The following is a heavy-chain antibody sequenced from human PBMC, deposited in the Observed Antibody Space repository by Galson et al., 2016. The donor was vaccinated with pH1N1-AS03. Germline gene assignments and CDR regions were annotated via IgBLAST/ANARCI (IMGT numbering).Heavy chain of an antibody. D-gene: IGHD3-3*01. J-gene: IGHJ4*02. CDR2: ISGYDGHT. CDR3: ARDESGYMY. CDR1: GYTFVHYG. Sequence: SVKVSCKASGYTFVHYGISWVRRAPGQGLEWMGWISGYDGHTGYAQKFQGRVTMTTDTSTNTAYMELRSLTSDDTAVYYCARDESGYMYWGQGTLVTVSS. V-gene: IGHV1-18*01.